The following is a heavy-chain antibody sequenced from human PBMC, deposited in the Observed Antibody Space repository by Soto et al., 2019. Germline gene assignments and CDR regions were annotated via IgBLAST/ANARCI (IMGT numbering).Heavy chain of an antibody. J-gene: IGHJ2*01. D-gene: IGHD2-21*01. Sequence: AAVKPRCKAPVNTNTENGISWVRQAPGQGHEWMGWISAYNGNTNYAQKPQGRVTMTTDTSTSTAYMELRSLRSDDTAGYYCATTLYPYYDL. V-gene: IGHV1-18*04. CDR2: ISAYNGNT. CDR1: VNTNTENG. CDR3: ATTLYPYYDL.